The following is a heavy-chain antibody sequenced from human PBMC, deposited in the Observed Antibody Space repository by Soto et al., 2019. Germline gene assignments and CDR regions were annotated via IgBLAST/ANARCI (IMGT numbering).Heavy chain of an antibody. CDR3: VRGEGSGSNALGD. CDR2: IQGGGSI. D-gene: IGHD3-10*01. V-gene: IGHV3-66*01. J-gene: IGHJ4*02. Sequence: EVLLDEYGGGFVQPGGSLRLSCAASGFTVSNNYMTWVRQAPGKGLEWVSVIQGGGSISYADSVMDRFTISRDSSKNTVFLDMNSLRPEDTAVYFCVRGEGSGSNALGDWGQGTLVTVSS. CDR1: GFTVSNNY.